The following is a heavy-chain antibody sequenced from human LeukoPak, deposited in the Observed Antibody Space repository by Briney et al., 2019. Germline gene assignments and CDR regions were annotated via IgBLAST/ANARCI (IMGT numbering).Heavy chain of an antibody. CDR3: ARRILRGGYSMDV. J-gene: IGHJ6*03. CDR1: GGSISSSSYY. Sequence: SETLSPTCTVSGGSISSSSYYWGWIRQPPGKGLEWIGSIYYSGSTYYNPSLKSRVTISVDTSKNQFSLKLSSVTAADTAVYYCARRILRGGYSMDVWGKGTTVTVSS. CDR2: IYYSGST. V-gene: IGHV4-39*01. D-gene: IGHD3-10*01.